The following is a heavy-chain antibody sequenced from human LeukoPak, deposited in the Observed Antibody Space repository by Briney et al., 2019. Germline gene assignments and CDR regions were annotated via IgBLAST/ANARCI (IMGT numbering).Heavy chain of an antibody. V-gene: IGHV1-18*01. CDR2: ISAYNGNT. CDR3: AIVVPAAMWNYYYYMDV. J-gene: IGHJ6*03. CDR1: GYTFTSYG. Sequence: ASVKVSCTASGYTFTSYGISWVRQAPGQGLEWMGWISAYNGNTNYAQKLQGRVTMTTDTSTSTAYMELRSLRSDDTAVYYCAIVVPAAMWNYYYYMDVWGKGTTVTVSS. D-gene: IGHD2-2*01.